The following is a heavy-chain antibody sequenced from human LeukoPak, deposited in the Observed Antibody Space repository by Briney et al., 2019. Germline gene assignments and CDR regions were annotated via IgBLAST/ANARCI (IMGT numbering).Heavy chain of an antibody. CDR3: ERDPYYDFRIGYYRPNWFDT. D-gene: IGHD3-3*01. CDR2: ISAYNGNT. J-gene: IGHJ5*02. V-gene: IGHV1-18*01. Sequence: ASVKVSCKASGYTFTSYGISWVRQAPGQGLEWMGWISAYNGNTNYAQKLQGRVTMTTDTSTSTVYMELRSLRFDETAVYYCERDPYYDFRIGYYRPNWFDTWGQGTLVTVSS. CDR1: GYTFTSYG.